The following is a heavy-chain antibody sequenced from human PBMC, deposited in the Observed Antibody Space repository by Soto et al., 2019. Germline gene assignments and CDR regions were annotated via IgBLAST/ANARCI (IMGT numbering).Heavy chain of an antibody. J-gene: IGHJ4*02. D-gene: IGHD2-15*01. CDR1: GGTFSSYT. CDR2: IIPILGIA. Sequence: QVQLVQSGAEVKKPGSSVKVSCKASGGTFSSYTISWVRQAPGQGLEWMGRIIPILGIANYAQKFQGRVTITADKSTSTAYMELSSLRSEDTAVYYCARAACSGGSCYFDYGGQGTLVTVSS. CDR3: ARAACSGGSCYFDY. V-gene: IGHV1-69*02.